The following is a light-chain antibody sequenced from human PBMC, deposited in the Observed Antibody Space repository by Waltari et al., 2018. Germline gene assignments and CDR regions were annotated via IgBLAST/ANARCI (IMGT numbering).Light chain of an antibody. CDR1: QLQKKY. J-gene: IGLJ2*01. CDR3: YSTDSSGNHVV. CDR2: EDS. V-gene: IGLV3-10*01. Sequence: SYELTQPPSVSVSPGQTARLPCPGDQLQKKYPYWYQQKSGQAPVLVIYEDSKRPSGIPERFSGSSSGTMATLTISGAQVEDEADYYCYSTDSSGNHVVFGGGTKLTVL.